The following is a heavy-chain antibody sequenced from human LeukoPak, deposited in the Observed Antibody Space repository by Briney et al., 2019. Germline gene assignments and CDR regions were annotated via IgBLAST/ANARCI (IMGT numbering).Heavy chain of an antibody. D-gene: IGHD6-13*01. V-gene: IGHV3-23*01. J-gene: IGHJ4*02. CDR1: GFTFSSYV. CDR2: IGGSVGSM. CDR3: AKRGNSWDLFDY. Sequence: GGSLRLSCAASGFTFSSYVMSWVRQAPGKGLEWVSNIGGSVGSMFYAASVKGRFAISRDNSKNTLFLQMNNLRVQDTAVYYCAKRGNSWDLFDYWGQGTLVTVSS.